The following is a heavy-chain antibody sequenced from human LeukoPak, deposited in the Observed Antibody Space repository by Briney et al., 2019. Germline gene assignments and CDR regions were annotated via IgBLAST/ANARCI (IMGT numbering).Heavy chain of an antibody. CDR3: AREGLGYGGNALGI. CDR2: IYSGGST. J-gene: IGHJ3*02. CDR1: GFTVSSNY. D-gene: IGHD4-23*01. V-gene: IGHV3-53*01. Sequence: PGGSLRLSCAASGFTVSSNYMSWVRQAPGKGLEWVSVIYSGGSTYYADSVKGRFTISRDNFKNTLYLQMNSLRAEDTAVYYCAREGLGYGGNALGIWGQGTMVTVSS.